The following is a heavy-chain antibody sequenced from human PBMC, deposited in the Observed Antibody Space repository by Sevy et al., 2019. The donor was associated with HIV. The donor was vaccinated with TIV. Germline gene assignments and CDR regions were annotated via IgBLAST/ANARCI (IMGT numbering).Heavy chain of an antibody. J-gene: IGHJ4*02. CDR2: ISSSGSLI. D-gene: IGHD4-17*01. CDR1: GFTFSSFE. Sequence: GGSLRLSCAASGFTFSSFEMNWVRQTPGKGLEWVSFISSSGSLIYYADSVKGRFNISRDNAKNSLYLQMNSLRAEDTGVYYCTRDLPPSATTVAHFDYWGQGTLVTVSS. V-gene: IGHV3-48*03. CDR3: TRDLPPSATTVAHFDY.